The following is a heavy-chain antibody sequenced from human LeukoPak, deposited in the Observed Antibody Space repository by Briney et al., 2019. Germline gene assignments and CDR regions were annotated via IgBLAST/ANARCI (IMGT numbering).Heavy chain of an antibody. D-gene: IGHD5-18*01. V-gene: IGHV3-66*01. J-gene: IGHJ4*02. CDR3: AKDVGYSHGYSFDY. Sequence: PGGSLRLSCAASGFTVSSNYMTWVRQAPGKGLERVSVIYSGGTTYYADSVKGRFTISRGSPKNTLYLQMNSLRAEDTAVYYCAKDVGYSHGYSFDYWGQGTQVTVSS. CDR1: GFTVSSNY. CDR2: IYSGGTT.